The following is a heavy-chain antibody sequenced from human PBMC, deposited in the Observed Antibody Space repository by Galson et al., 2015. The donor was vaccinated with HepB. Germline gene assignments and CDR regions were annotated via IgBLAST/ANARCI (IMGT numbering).Heavy chain of an antibody. V-gene: IGHV4-34*01. Sequence: LSLTCAVYGGSFRGHQWTWIRQSPGKGLEWIGEINHSGSTSYNPPLKSRAALSVDTSKNQFSLTLRSVTAADTAVYYCGRGPGMDVWGRGTTVTVSS. CDR3: GRGPGMDV. CDR1: GGSFRGHQ. J-gene: IGHJ6*02. CDR2: INHSGST.